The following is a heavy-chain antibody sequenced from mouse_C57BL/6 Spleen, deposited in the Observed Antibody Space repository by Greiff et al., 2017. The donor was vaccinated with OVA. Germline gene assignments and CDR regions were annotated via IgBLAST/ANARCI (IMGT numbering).Heavy chain of an antibody. Sequence: QVQLKQSGPELVKPGASVKISCKASGYAFSSSWMNWVKQRPGQGLEWIGRIYPGDGDTNYNGKFKGKATLTADKSSSTAYMQLSSLTSEDSAVYFCARQGDSSYFDYWGQGTTLTVSS. CDR3: ARQGDSSYFDY. V-gene: IGHV1-82*01. CDR2: IYPGDGDT. CDR1: GYAFSSSW. J-gene: IGHJ2*01. D-gene: IGHD2-13*01.